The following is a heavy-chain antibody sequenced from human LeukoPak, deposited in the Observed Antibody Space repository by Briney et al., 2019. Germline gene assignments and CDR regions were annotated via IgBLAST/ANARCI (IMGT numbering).Heavy chain of an antibody. CDR1: GGTFSSYA. D-gene: IGHD3-22*01. Sequence: SVKVSCKASGGTFSSYAISWMRQAPGQGLEWMGRIIPIFGIANYAQKFQGRVTITADKSTSTAYMELSSLRSEDTAVYYCAREMYYYDSSGYYSFDYWGQGTLVTVSS. CDR2: IIPIFGIA. J-gene: IGHJ4*02. V-gene: IGHV1-69*04. CDR3: AREMYYYDSSGYYSFDY.